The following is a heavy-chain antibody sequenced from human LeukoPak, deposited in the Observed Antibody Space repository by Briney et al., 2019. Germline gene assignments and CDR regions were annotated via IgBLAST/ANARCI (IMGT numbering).Heavy chain of an antibody. Sequence: GASVKVSCKASGYTFTSYGISLVRQAPGQGLEGMGWISAYNGNTNYAQKLQARVTMTTDPSTSTAYMELRSLRSDDTAVYYCASGGPIVGASLGYNYWGQGTLVTVSS. D-gene: IGHD1-26*01. V-gene: IGHV1-18*01. CDR2: ISAYNGNT. J-gene: IGHJ4*02. CDR1: GYTFTSYG. CDR3: ASGGPIVGASLGYNY.